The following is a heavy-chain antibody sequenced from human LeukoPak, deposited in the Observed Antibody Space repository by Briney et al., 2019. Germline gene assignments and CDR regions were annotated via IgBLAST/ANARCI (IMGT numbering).Heavy chain of an antibody. V-gene: IGHV4-39*01. CDR1: GGSISSTNFY. Sequence: SETLSLTCTVSGGSISSTNFYWGWIRQPPGKGLEWIGSVHSNGNSYYNPSLKSRVTISVDTSKNQFSLNLRSVTAADTAVYYCASHPIEGGSQLDYWGQGTLVTVSS. D-gene: IGHD3-16*01. J-gene: IGHJ4*02. CDR2: VHSNGNS. CDR3: ASHPIEGGSQLDY.